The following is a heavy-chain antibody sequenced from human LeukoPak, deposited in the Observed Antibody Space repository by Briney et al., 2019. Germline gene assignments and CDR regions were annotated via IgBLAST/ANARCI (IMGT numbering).Heavy chain of an antibody. CDR2: IHYTGST. Sequence: SETLSLTCTVSGGSISSYYWSWIRQSPGKGLECIGYIHYTGSTNYNPSLKSRVTISVDTSKNQFSLKLSSVTAADTAVYYCARSDYYDSSPDYWGQGTLVTVSS. CDR3: ARSDYYDSSPDY. CDR1: GGSISSYY. J-gene: IGHJ4*02. D-gene: IGHD3-22*01. V-gene: IGHV4-59*01.